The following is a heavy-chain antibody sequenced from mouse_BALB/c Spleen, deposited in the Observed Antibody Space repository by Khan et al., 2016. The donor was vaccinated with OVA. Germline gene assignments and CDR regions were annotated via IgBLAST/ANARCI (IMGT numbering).Heavy chain of an antibody. CDR3: ARSPYGNFAY. Sequence: SGGGLVKPGGSLKLSCAASGFTFSTFAMSWVRQTPEKRLEWVATINSDGDYTYYPDNVTGRFTISRDNAKNTLYLQINSLRSEDTAMYYCARSPYGNFAYWGQGILVTGSA. V-gene: IGHV5-9-3*01. D-gene: IGHD2-1*01. CDR2: INSDGDYT. CDR1: GFTFSTFA. J-gene: IGHJ3*01.